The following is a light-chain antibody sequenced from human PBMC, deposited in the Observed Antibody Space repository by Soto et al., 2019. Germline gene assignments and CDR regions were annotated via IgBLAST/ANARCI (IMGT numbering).Light chain of an antibody. CDR3: CCFAGSNTYI. V-gene: IGLV2-23*01. CDR1: SNDVGGFNY. CDR2: ESY. J-gene: IGLJ2*01. Sequence: QSALTQPASVSGSPGQSITISCTGTSNDVGGFNYVSWYQQFPGEVPKLIIYESYKRPSGISTRFSGSRSDNTASLTISGLQAEDEADYYCCCFAGSNTYIFGGGTKVTVL.